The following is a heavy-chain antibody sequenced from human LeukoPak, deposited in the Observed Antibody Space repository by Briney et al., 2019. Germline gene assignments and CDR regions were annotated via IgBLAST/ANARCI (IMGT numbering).Heavy chain of an antibody. V-gene: IGHV3-30*02. D-gene: IGHD6-19*01. Sequence: PGGSLRLSCAASGFTFSSYGMHWVRQAPGKGLEWVAFIRYDGSNKYYADSVKGRFIISRDNSKNTLYLQMDSLRAEDTAVYYCAKDNIAVPPYWGQGTLVTVSS. CDR2: IRYDGSNK. CDR1: GFTFSSYG. J-gene: IGHJ4*02. CDR3: AKDNIAVPPY.